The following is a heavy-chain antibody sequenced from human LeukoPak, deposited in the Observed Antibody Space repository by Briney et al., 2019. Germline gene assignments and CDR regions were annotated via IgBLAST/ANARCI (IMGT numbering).Heavy chain of an antibody. V-gene: IGHV6-1*01. Sequence: SQTLSLTWAISGDSVSNNTAAWSWIRQSPSRGLEWLGRTYYRSKWYFDYAISVKSRISIDPETSKNQVSLHLNSVTPEDTAVYYCARLRRYIKQATSGMDVWGQGITVTVSS. D-gene: IGHD3-9*01. CDR3: ARLRRYIKQATSGMDV. CDR2: TYYRSKWYF. CDR1: GDSVSNNTAA. J-gene: IGHJ6*02.